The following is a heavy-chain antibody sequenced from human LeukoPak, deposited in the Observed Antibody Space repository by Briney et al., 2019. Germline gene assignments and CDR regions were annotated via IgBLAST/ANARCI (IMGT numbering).Heavy chain of an antibody. V-gene: IGHV3-30-3*01. CDR2: ISYDGSNK. Sequence: GGSLRLSCAASGFTFSSYAMHWVRQAPGKGLEWVAVISYDGSNKYYADSVKGRFTISRDNPKNTLYLQMNSLRAEDTAVYYCARAYYYDSSGYSSDAFDIWGQGTMVTVSS. CDR3: ARAYYYDSSGYSSDAFDI. D-gene: IGHD3-22*01. CDR1: GFTFSSYA. J-gene: IGHJ3*02.